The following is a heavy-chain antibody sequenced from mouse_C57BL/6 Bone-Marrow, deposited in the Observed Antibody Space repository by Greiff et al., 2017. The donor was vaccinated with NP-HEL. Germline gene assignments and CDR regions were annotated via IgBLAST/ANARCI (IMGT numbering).Heavy chain of an antibody. D-gene: IGHD2-1*01. CDR3: ARLLGYSWFAY. V-gene: IGHV1-42*01. CDR2: INPSTGGT. Sequence: VQLQQSGPELVKPGASVKISCKASGYSFTGYYMNWVKQSPEKSLEWIGEINPSTGGTTYNQKFKAKATLTVDKSSSTAYMQLKSLTSDDSAVYYCARLLGYSWFAYWGQGTLVTVSA. CDR1: GYSFTGYY. J-gene: IGHJ3*01.